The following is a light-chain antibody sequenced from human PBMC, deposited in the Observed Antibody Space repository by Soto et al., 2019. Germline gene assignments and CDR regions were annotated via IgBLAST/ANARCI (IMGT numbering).Light chain of an antibody. CDR1: QGISSY. Sequence: DIQLTQSPSFLSASVGDRVTITCRASQGISSYLAWYQQKPGKAPKLLIYAASTLQSGVPSRFSGSGSATEFTLTISSLQPEDFATYYCQQHNSYPLTFGGGTKVEIK. J-gene: IGKJ4*01. CDR2: AAS. V-gene: IGKV1-9*01. CDR3: QQHNSYPLT.